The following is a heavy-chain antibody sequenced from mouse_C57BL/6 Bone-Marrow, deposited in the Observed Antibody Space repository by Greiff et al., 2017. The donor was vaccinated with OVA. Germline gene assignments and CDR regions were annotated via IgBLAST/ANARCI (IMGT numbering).Heavy chain of an antibody. CDR2: ISSGGSYT. Sequence: EVKLMESGGDLVKPGGSLKLSCAASGFTFSSYGMSWVRQTPDKRLEWVATISSGGSYTYYPDSVKGRFTISRDNAKNTLYLQMSSLKSEDTAMYYCARHGYGNYEAWFAYWGQGTLGTVSA. D-gene: IGHD2-10*02. CDR1: GFTFSSYG. CDR3: ARHGYGNYEAWFAY. V-gene: IGHV5-6*01. J-gene: IGHJ3*01.